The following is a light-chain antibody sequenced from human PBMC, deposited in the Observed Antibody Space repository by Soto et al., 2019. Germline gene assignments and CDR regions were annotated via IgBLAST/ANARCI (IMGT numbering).Light chain of an antibody. CDR2: GAS. J-gene: IGKJ4*01. Sequence: EIVLTQSPGTLSLSPGERATLSCRASQSADSSYLAWYQQRPGQAPRLLIYGASTRATDIPDRFSGSGSWTDFSLTITRLEPEDFAVYYCQQYGSSRRLTFGGGTKVEIK. V-gene: IGKV3-20*01. CDR3: QQYGSSRRLT. CDR1: QSADSSY.